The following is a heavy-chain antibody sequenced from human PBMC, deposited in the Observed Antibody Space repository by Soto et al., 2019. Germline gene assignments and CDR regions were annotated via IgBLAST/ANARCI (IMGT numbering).Heavy chain of an antibody. Sequence: LRLSCAASGFTFSSYAMSWVRQAPGKGLEWVSAISGSGGSTYYADSVKGRFTISRDNSKNTLYLQMNSLRAEDTAVYYCAKVGSSGWYEYYYYGMDVWGQGTTVTVSS. D-gene: IGHD6-19*01. V-gene: IGHV3-23*01. J-gene: IGHJ6*02. CDR3: AKVGSSGWYEYYYYGMDV. CDR2: ISGSGGST. CDR1: GFTFSSYA.